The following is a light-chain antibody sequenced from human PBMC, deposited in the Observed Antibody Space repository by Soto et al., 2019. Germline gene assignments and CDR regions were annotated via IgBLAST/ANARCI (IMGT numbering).Light chain of an antibody. J-gene: IGKJ1*01. Sequence: DIQMTQSTSFLSASVGDRVTISCRASQSIISYLNWYQQKPGKAPKLLIYAASSLQSGVPSRFSGSGSGTDFTLTISSLQPEDFATYYCQQSYSTPPTFGQGTKVEIK. CDR1: QSIISY. V-gene: IGKV1-39*01. CDR2: AAS. CDR3: QQSYSTPPT.